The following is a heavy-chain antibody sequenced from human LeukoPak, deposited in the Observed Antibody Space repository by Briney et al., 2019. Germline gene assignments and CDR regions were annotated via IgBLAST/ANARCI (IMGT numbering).Heavy chain of an antibody. V-gene: IGHV3-23*01. CDR1: GVTFSSYA. J-gene: IGHJ3*02. CDR3: AKGGVVHAFDI. D-gene: IGHD2-15*01. CDR2: INGNGGST. Sequence: GGSLRLSCAASGVTFSSYAMSWVRQAPGKGLEWVSAINGNGGSTYYADSVKGRFTVSRDNSKNTLYLQMNSLRAEDTAVYYCAKGGVVHAFDIWGQGTMVTVSS.